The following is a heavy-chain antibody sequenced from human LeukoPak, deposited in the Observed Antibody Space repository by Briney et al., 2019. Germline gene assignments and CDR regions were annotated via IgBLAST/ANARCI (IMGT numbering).Heavy chain of an antibody. CDR2: ISWNSGSI. Sequence: GRSLRLSCAASGFTFDDYAMHWVRQAPGKGLEWVSGISWNSGSIGYADSVKGRFTISRDNAKNSLYLQMNSLRAEDTALYYCAKDRTPLNYGDYHYFDYWGQGTLVTVSS. J-gene: IGHJ4*02. CDR1: GFTFDDYA. V-gene: IGHV3-9*01. CDR3: AKDRTPLNYGDYHYFDY. D-gene: IGHD4-17*01.